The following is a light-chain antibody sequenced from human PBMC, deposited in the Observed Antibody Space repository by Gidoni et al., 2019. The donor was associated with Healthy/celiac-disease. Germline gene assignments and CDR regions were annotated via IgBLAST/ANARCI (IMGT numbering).Light chain of an antibody. CDR1: SGSIASNY. V-gene: IGLV6-57*02. CDR3: QSYDSSNQGV. J-gene: IGLJ1*01. CDR2: EDN. Sequence: NFMLTQPPSVSESPRKTVTISCTGSSGSIASNYVQWYQQRPGSAPTTVIYEDNQRPSGVPDRFSGSIDSSSNSASLTISGLKTEDEADYYCQSYDSSNQGVFGTGTKVTVL.